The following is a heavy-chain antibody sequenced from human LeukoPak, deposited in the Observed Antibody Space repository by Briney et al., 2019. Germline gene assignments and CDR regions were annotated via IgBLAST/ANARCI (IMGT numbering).Heavy chain of an antibody. CDR1: GYTLTELS. Sequence: GASVKVSCKVSGYTLTELSMHWVRQAPGKGLEWMGGFDPEDGETIYAQKFQGRVTMTEDTSTDTAYMELSSLRSEDTAVYYCATGQDYVGWFDPWGQGTLVTVSS. CDR2: FDPEDGET. D-gene: IGHD4-17*01. J-gene: IGHJ5*02. V-gene: IGHV1-24*01. CDR3: ATGQDYVGWFDP.